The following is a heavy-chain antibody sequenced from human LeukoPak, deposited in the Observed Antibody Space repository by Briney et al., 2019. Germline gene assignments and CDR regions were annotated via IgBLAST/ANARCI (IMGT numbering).Heavy chain of an antibody. CDR2: INPNGGGT. Sequence: ASVKVSCKASGYTFTVYYMHWVRQAPGQGLEWMGWINPNGGGTNYAQKFQGRVTMTRDTSISTAYMELSRLRSDDTALYYCTRDVRPRGGIDSWGQGTLVTVSS. J-gene: IGHJ4*02. CDR1: GYTFTVYY. D-gene: IGHD3-10*01. CDR3: TRDVRPRGGIDS. V-gene: IGHV1-2*02.